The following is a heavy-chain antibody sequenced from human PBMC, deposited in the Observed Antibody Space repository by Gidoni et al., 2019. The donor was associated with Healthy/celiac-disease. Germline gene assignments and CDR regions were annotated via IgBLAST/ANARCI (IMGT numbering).Heavy chain of an antibody. CDR2: ISGSGGST. CDR3: AKDANTALTTVTTLIGDYFDY. CDR1: VFTFTSYA. Sequence: EVQLLESGGGLVQPGGSLRLSCAASVFTFTSYAMSWVRQAPGKGLEWVSAISGSGGSTYYADSVKGRFTISRDNSKNTLYLQMNSLRAEDTAVYYCAKDANTALTTVTTLIGDYFDYWGQGTLVTVSS. D-gene: IGHD4-17*01. J-gene: IGHJ4*02. V-gene: IGHV3-23*01.